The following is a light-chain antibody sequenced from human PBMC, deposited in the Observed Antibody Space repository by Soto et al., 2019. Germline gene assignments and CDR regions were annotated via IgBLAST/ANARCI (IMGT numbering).Light chain of an antibody. Sequence: EVVMTQSPATLSVSLGERATLSCRASRSIGSNLAWYQQKPGQAPRLLIYGASNRATGIPVRFSGSVSGTAFTLTISSLQSEDFAVYYCHQYNNWWTFGQGTKVEVK. CDR2: GAS. CDR1: RSIGSN. J-gene: IGKJ1*01. CDR3: HQYNNWWT. V-gene: IGKV3-15*01.